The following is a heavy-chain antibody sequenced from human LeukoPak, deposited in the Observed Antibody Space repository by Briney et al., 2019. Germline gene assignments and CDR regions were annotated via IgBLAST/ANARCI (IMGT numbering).Heavy chain of an antibody. J-gene: IGHJ3*02. D-gene: IGHD3-22*01. CDR3: ARNDYYDTSGHGAFDI. Sequence: GASVKVSCKASGYTFTGYYMHWVRQAPGQGLEWMGGIIPIFGTANYAQKFQGRVTITADKSTSTAYMELSSLRSEDTAVYYCARNDYYDTSGHGAFDIWGQGTMVTVSS. CDR2: IIPIFGTA. V-gene: IGHV1-69*06. CDR1: GYTFTGYY.